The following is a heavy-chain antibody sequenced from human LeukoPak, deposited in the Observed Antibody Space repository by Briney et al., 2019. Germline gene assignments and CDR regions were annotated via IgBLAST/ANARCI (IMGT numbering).Heavy chain of an antibody. Sequence: AGGSLRLSCAASGFTFSSYGMHWVRQAPGKGLEWVAVIWYDGNNQYYADSVKGRFTISRDNSKNTLYLQMNSLRAEDTAVYYCTRDPTPGAFDIWGQGTMVTVSS. J-gene: IGHJ3*02. CDR2: IWYDGNNQ. CDR1: GFTFSSYG. V-gene: IGHV3-33*01. CDR3: TRDPTPGAFDI.